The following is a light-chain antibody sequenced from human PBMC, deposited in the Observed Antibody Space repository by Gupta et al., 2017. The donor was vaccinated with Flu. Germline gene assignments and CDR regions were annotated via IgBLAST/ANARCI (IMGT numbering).Light chain of an antibody. CDR3: ASWDASQTVVL. CDR1: HSDIGNNF. J-gene: IGLJ2*01. V-gene: IGLV1-51*01. Sequence: QSVLTQPPSVSAAPGQKVAISCSGRHSDIGNNFVSWYQQGPGSAPKVIIYEDNKRLSGSPDRFAGSKSGTSATLDITDLQTGDEAHYYCASWDASQTVVLFGGGTRLTVL. CDR2: EDN.